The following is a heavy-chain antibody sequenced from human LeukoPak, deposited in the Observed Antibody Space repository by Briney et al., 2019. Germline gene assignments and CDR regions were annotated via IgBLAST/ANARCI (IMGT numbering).Heavy chain of an antibody. CDR3: ARGEMAHDY. V-gene: IGHV3-66*01. D-gene: IGHD5-24*01. Sequence: GGSLRLSCAASRFTFSDYSMNWVRQAPGKGLEWVSVIYSGGSTYYADSVKGRFTISRDNSKNTLYLQMNSLRAEDTAVYYCARGEMAHDYRGQGTLVTVSS. CDR1: RFTFSDYS. J-gene: IGHJ4*02. CDR2: IYSGGST.